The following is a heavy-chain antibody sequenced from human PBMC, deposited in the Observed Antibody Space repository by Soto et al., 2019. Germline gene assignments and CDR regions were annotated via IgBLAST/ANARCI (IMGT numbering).Heavy chain of an antibody. CDR2: INAGNGNT. CDR1: GYTFTSYA. CDR3: ARGSGVFGNYYMDV. V-gene: IGHV1-3*01. Sequence: QVQLVQSGAEVKKPGASVKVSCKASGYTFTSYAMHWVRQAPGQRLEWMGWINAGNGNTKYSQKFQGRVTITRDTSASTAYMELSSLRSGDTAVYYCARGSGVFGNYYMDVWGKGATVTVSS. J-gene: IGHJ6*03. D-gene: IGHD3-3*01.